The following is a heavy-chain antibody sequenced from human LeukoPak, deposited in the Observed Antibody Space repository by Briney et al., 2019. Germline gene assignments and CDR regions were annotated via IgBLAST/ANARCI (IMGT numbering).Heavy chain of an antibody. J-gene: IGHJ4*02. CDR3: ARCTTGRTFGSLREIKRSREIDH. CDR1: GFTFSSYG. V-gene: IGHV3-21*01. Sequence: GGSLRLSCAASGFTFSSYGMSWVRQAPGKGLEWVSSISSSSSNIYYADSVKGRFTISRDNAKNSLYLQMNSLRVEDTAVYYCARCTTGRTFGSLREIKRSREIDHWGQGTLVTVSS. D-gene: IGHD1-1*01. CDR2: ISSSSSNI.